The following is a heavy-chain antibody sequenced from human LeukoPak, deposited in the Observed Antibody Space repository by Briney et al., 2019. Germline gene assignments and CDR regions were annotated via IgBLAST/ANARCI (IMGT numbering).Heavy chain of an antibody. CDR2: ISGSGST. J-gene: IGHJ4*02. CDR3: AKVSWYNYDRSSSDY. V-gene: IGHV3-23*01. CDR1: GFTFSSYD. Sequence: GGSLRLSCVVSGFTFSSYDMSWVRKAPGKGLEWDSAISGSGSTYYADSVKGRFTISRDNSKNTLYLQMNSLRDEDTAIYYCAKVSWYNYDRSSSDYWGQGTLVTVSS. D-gene: IGHD3-22*01.